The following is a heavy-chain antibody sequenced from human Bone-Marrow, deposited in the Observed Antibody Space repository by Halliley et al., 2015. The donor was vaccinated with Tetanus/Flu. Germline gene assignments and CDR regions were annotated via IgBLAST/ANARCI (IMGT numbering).Heavy chain of an antibody. CDR3: ARGGDFQEAAAFDI. CDR2: ISSGGSSI. D-gene: IGHD2-21*02. V-gene: IGHV3-48*03. J-gene: IGHJ3*02. CDR1: GFVFSSYE. Sequence: SLRLSCAASGFVFSSYEMNWVRQAPGKGPEWVSYISSGGSSIFYSNSVKGRFTVSRDNAKNSLYLEMKSLKVEDTALYYCARGGDFQEAAAFDIWGHGTMVSVSS.